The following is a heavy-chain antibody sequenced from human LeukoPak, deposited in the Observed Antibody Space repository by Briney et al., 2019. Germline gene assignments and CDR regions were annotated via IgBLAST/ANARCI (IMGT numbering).Heavy chain of an antibody. CDR1: GYTLTELS. V-gene: IGHV1-2*02. CDR3: ARGIAAAGTEGGY. Sequence: GASVKVSCKVSGYTLTELSMHWVRQAPGQGLEWMGWINPNSGGTNYAQKFQGRVTMTRDTSISTAYMELSRLRSDDTAVYYCARGIAAAGTEGGYWGQGTLVTVSS. D-gene: IGHD6-13*01. J-gene: IGHJ4*02. CDR2: INPNSGGT.